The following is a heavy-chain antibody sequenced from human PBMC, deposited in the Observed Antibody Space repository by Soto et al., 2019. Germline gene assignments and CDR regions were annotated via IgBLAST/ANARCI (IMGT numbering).Heavy chain of an antibody. Sequence: ASVKVSCKASGYTFTSYCISWVRQAPGQGLEWMAWISTYNGNTNYAQKLQGRVTMTTDTSTSTAYMELRSLRSDDTAVYYCARAGGRDTPLQYWGQGTLVTVSS. J-gene: IGHJ4*02. CDR1: GYTFTSYC. CDR3: ARAGGRDTPLQY. CDR2: ISTYNGNT. D-gene: IGHD1-1*01. V-gene: IGHV1-18*04.